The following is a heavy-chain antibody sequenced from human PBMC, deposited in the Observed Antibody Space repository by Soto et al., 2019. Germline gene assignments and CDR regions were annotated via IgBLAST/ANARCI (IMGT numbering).Heavy chain of an antibody. CDR3: ARGLVRYYDFWSGYTRAVGMDV. Sequence: KVSCKSSGYTFTSYDINWVLQSTGQGLEWMGWMNPNSGNTGYAQKFQGRVTMTRNTSISTAYMELSSLRSEDTAVYYCARGLVRYYDFWSGYTRAVGMDVWGQGTTVTVSS. J-gene: IGHJ6*02. CDR1: GYTFTSYD. V-gene: IGHV1-8*01. CDR2: MNPNSGNT. D-gene: IGHD3-3*01.